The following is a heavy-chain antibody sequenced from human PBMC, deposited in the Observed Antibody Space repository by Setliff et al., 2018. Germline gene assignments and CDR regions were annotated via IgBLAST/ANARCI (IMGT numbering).Heavy chain of an antibody. CDR1: GFTFGDYA. D-gene: IGHD3-22*01. CDR2: IRSKAYGGTT. Sequence: PGGSLRLSCTASGFTFGDYAMSWVRQAPGKGLEWVGFIRSKAYGGTTEYAASVKGRFTISRDDSKSIAYLQMNSLKTEDTAVYYCTKSHDSSGYSAIRLWGQGTMVT. J-gene: IGHJ3*01. V-gene: IGHV3-49*04. CDR3: TKSHDSSGYSAIRL.